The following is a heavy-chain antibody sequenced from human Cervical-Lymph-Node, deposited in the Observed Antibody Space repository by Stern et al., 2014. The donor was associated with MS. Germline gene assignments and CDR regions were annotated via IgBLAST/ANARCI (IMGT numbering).Heavy chain of an antibody. V-gene: IGHV4-59*01. D-gene: IGHD4-11*01. CDR2: ISYDGST. Sequence: QLQLQESGPGVVKPSETLSLTCTVSGGSISSYYWNWIRQPPGQGLEVIGYISYDGSTNYNSSLKSRVTISLDTSKKQFSLTLDSVSAADTAVYFCARVSTSFDDWGQGTLVTVSS. CDR1: GGSISSYY. CDR3: ARVSTSFDD. J-gene: IGHJ4*02.